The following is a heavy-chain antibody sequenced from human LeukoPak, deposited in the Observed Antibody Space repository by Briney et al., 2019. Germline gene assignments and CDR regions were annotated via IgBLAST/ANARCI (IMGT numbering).Heavy chain of an antibody. Sequence: SETLSLTCAISGVSISSVNWWSWVRQSPGRGLEWIGEIYHGGSTTYNPSLKSRVTLSVDKAENQFSLKMYSVTAADTAVYYCARGEPLGYCSTTSCPYYFDSWGQGTLVIVSS. J-gene: IGHJ4*02. CDR2: IYHGGST. D-gene: IGHD2-2*01. CDR1: GVSISSVNW. CDR3: ARGEPLGYCSTTSCPYYFDS. V-gene: IGHV4-4*02.